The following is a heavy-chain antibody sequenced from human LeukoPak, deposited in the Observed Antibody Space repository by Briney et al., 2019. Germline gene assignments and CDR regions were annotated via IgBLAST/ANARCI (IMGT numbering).Heavy chain of an antibody. CDR3: ARDRYSSGWSTGDAFDI. CDR2: INPNSGGT. D-gene: IGHD6-19*01. CDR1: GYIFTDYY. J-gene: IGHJ3*02. Sequence: GASVKVSCKASGYIFTDYYMHWVRQAPGQELGWMGRINPNSGGTNYAQKFQGRVTMTRDTSISTAYTELRSLRSDDTAVYYCARDRYSSGWSTGDAFDIWGQGTMVTVSS. V-gene: IGHV1/OR15-1*02.